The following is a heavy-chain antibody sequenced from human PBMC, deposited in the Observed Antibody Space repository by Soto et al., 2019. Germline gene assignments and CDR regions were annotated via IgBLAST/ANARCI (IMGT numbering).Heavy chain of an antibody. J-gene: IGHJ6*02. CDR2: INPKFGDT. CDR1: GYTFTAYY. D-gene: IGHD3-10*02. V-gene: IGHV1-2*02. CDR3: ARNMDYYYGRGSGNGHGV. Sequence: QVQLVQSGAEVKEPGDSVRVSCEASGYTFTAYYIHWERQAPGQGLEWMGWINPKFGDTTYAQDFQGRVSMTRDMSISTVYMELSSLTSDDTVIYYCARNMDYYYGRGSGNGHGVWGQGTTVTVFS.